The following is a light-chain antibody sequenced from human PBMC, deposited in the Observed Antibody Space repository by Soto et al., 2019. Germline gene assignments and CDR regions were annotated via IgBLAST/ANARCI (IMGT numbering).Light chain of an antibody. Sequence: SVLTQSPATLTLSPGERATLFXRASHSVIMYLSWYQQISGKAPRXXISXASNSATGIPARFSGSGSGTDFTITISSLEPEDFEVYYCQQRSNWITVGQGTRLEIK. CDR2: XAS. CDR3: QQRSNWIT. CDR1: HSVIMY. J-gene: IGKJ5*01. V-gene: IGKV3-11*01.